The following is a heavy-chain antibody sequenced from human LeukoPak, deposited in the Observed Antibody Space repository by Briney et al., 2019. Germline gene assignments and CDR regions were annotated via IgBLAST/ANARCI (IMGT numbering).Heavy chain of an antibody. D-gene: IGHD2-2*02. CDR2: ISYDGSNK. CDR1: GFTFSSYG. Sequence: GGSLRLSCAASGFTFSSYGMHWVRQAPGKGLEWVAVISYDGSNKYYADSVKGRFTISRDNSKNTLYLQTNSLRAEDTAVYYCARDVLKVVVPAAITSGSRFYYYYGMDVWGQGTTVTVSS. V-gene: IGHV3-30*03. J-gene: IGHJ6*02. CDR3: ARDVLKVVVPAAITSGSRFYYYYGMDV.